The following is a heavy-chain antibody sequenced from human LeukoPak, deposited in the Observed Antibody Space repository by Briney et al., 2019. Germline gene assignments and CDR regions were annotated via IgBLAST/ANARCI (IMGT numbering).Heavy chain of an antibody. CDR1: GFTFNKYW. D-gene: IGHD3-10*01. V-gene: IGHV3-7*01. CDR3: ARGYYYAGTYYLSFFDY. CDR2: INQDDSQI. J-gene: IGHJ4*02. Sequence: GGSLRLSCAPSGFTFNKYWLTSVRQAPGKGLEGVANINQDDSQIYYLESVEGRFTITRDNAKNSLHLQMNSLRAEDTAVYSCARGYYYAGTYYLSFFDYWGQGTLVTVSS.